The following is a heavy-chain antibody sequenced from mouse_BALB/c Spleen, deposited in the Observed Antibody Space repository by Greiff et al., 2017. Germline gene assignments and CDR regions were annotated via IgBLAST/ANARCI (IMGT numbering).Heavy chain of an antibody. CDR2: IDPANGNT. CDR3: ARGEGYYGQFAY. J-gene: IGHJ3*01. V-gene: IGHV14-3*02. Sequence: VQLQQSGAELVKPGASVKLSCTASGFNIKDTYMHWVKQRPEQGLEWIGRIDPANGNTKYDPKFQGKATITADTSSNTAYLQLSSLTSEDTAVYYCARGEGYYGQFAYWGQGTLVTVSA. D-gene: IGHD1-1*01. CDR1: GFNIKDTY.